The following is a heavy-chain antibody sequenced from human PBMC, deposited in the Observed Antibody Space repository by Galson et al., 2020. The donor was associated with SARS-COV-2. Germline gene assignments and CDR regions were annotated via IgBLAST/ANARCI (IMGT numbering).Heavy chain of an antibody. D-gene: IGHD3-22*01. Sequence: SETLSLTCTVSAGSIRSGHFFWSWVRQPAGKGLEWIGRVHSSGSTNYSPSLASLVSISRDTSKNQFSLKLRYVTAADTAIYYCARGIYYESSGYFGGLDYWGQGTLVTVSS. CDR3: ARGIYYESSGYFGGLDY. CDR1: AGSIRSGHFF. V-gene: IGHV4-61*02. CDR2: VHSSGST. J-gene: IGHJ4*02.